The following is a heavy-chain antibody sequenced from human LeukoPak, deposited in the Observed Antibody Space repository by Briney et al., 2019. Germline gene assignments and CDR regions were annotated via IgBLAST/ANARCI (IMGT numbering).Heavy chain of an antibody. CDR3: ARLTMVRGAYYFDY. Sequence: SETLPLTCTVSGGSISSSSYYWGWIRQPPGKGLEWIGSIYYSRSTYYNPSLKSRVTISVDTSKNQFSLKLSSVTAADTAVYYCARLTMVRGAYYFDYWGQGTLVTVSS. V-gene: IGHV4-39*01. D-gene: IGHD3-10*01. CDR2: IYYSRST. CDR1: GGSISSSSYY. J-gene: IGHJ4*02.